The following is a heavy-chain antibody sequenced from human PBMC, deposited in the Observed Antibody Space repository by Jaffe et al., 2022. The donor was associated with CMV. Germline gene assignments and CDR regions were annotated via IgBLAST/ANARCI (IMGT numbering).Heavy chain of an antibody. CDR1: GYTFTSYY. CDR2: INPSGGST. Sequence: QVQLVQSGAEVKKPGASVKVSCKASGYTFTSYYMHWVRQAPGQGLEWMGIINPSGGSTSYAQKFQGRVTMTRDTSTSTVYMELSSLRSEDTAVYYCARDPGFWSGYSLSQGGGMDVWGQGTTVTVSS. J-gene: IGHJ6*02. D-gene: IGHD3-3*01. CDR3: ARDPGFWSGYSLSQGGGMDV. V-gene: IGHV1-46*01.